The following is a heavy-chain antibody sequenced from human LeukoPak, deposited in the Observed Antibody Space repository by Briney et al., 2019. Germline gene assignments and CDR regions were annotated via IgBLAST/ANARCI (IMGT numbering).Heavy chain of an antibody. CDR1: GGSISSYY. Sequence: SETLSLTCTVSGGSISSYYWSWIRQPAGKGLEWIGRIYTSGSTNYNPSLKSRVTMSVDTSKNQFSLKLSSVTAADTAVYYCARGTRIVGARNYYYYGMDVWGQGTTVTVSS. J-gene: IGHJ6*02. D-gene: IGHD1-26*01. V-gene: IGHV4-4*07. CDR2: IYTSGST. CDR3: ARGTRIVGARNYYYYGMDV.